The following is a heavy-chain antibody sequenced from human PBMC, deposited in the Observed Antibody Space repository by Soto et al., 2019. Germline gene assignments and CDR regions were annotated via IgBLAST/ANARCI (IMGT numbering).Heavy chain of an antibody. CDR1: GYTFTDYY. D-gene: IGHD4-4*01. V-gene: IGHV1-2*02. J-gene: IGHJ5*02. Sequence: QVQLVQSGAEVKKPGASVKVSCKASGYTFTDYYIHWVRQAPGQGLXWMGWINPNSGGTNYAQKFQGRVTMTRDTPISTAYMELSRLRSDDTAVYYCARSPPGDSKTNWFDPWGQGTLVTVSS. CDR2: INPNSGGT. CDR3: ARSPPGDSKTNWFDP.